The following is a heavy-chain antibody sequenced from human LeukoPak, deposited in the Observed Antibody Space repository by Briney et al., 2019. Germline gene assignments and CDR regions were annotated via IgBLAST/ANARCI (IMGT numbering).Heavy chain of an antibody. CDR2: IIPIFGTA. CDR3: AREVAYCSSTSCYFDY. V-gene: IGHV1-69*13. CDR1: GGTFSSYA. D-gene: IGHD2-2*01. J-gene: IGHJ4*02. Sequence: SVKVSCKASGGTFSSYAISWVRQAPGQGLEWMGGIIPIFGTANYAQKFQGRVTITADESTSTAYMELSSLRSDDTAVYYCAREVAYCSSTSCYFDYWGQGTLVTVSS.